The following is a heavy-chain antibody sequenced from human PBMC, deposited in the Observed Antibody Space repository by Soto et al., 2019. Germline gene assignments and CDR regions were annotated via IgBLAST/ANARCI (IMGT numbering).Heavy chain of an antibody. Sequence: EVHLLESGGGLEQPGGSLRLSCAASGFTFSSFAMSWVRQVPGKGLEWVSSISGSGDGTYYADSVKGRFTISRDNSKNRLSLQMNSLRAEDTAVYYCAKGGWYYTFDYWGRGTLVTVSS. CDR2: ISGSGDGT. D-gene: IGHD6-19*01. J-gene: IGHJ4*02. CDR3: AKGGWYYTFDY. CDR1: GFTFSSFA. V-gene: IGHV3-23*01.